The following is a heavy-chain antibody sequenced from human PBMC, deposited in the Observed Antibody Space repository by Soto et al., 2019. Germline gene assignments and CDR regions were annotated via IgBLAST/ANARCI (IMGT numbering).Heavy chain of an antibody. CDR3: ARGNDYGDYYFDH. Sequence: PSETLSLTCTVSGVSISYYYWIWIRQPPGKGLEWIGYIYYSGSTNYNPSLKSRVTISVDTSKNQFSLKLSSVTAADTAVYYCARGNDYGDYYFDHWGQGTLVTVSS. J-gene: IGHJ4*02. V-gene: IGHV4-59*01. D-gene: IGHD4-17*01. CDR2: IYYSGST. CDR1: GVSISYYY.